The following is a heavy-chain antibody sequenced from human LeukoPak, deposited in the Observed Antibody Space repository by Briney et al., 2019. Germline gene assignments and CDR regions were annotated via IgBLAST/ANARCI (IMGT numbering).Heavy chain of an antibody. D-gene: IGHD3-10*01. CDR3: ARGYYGSGSPGAFGY. Sequence: GGSLRLSCAASGFTFSSYSMNWVRQAPGKGLEWVSSISSSSSYIYYADSVKGRFTISRDNAKNSLYLQVNSLRAEDTAVYYCARGYYGSGSPGAFGYWGQGTLVTVSS. J-gene: IGHJ4*02. V-gene: IGHV3-21*01. CDR2: ISSSSSYI. CDR1: GFTFSSYS.